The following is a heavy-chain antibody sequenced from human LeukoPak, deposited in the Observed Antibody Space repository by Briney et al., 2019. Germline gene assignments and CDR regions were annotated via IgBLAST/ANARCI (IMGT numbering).Heavy chain of an antibody. J-gene: IGHJ4*02. CDR1: GITFDDYA. Sequence: RWSLRLSCAASGITFDDYAMRWVRPAPGKGLEWVAGISWNSNTIGYADSVKGRFTSSRNNAAKSLYLQMKSLRGEDTALYYCAKDRYSSSSTYFDYWGQGTLVTVSS. CDR3: AKDRYSSSSTYFDY. D-gene: IGHD6-6*01. CDR2: ISWNSNTI. V-gene: IGHV3-9*01.